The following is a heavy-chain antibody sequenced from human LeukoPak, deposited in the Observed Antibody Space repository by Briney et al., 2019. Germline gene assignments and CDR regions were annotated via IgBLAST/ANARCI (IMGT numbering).Heavy chain of an antibody. V-gene: IGHV3-7*01. CDR3: VRDGGTDWYDP. CDR1: GFTISDYW. D-gene: IGHD3-16*01. CDR2: IKQDASER. J-gene: IGHJ5*02. Sequence: GGSLRLSCSASGFTISDYWMTWVRQAPGKGLEWVANIKQDASERTYVDSVKGRFTISRDNAKNSIFLQMNSRRVEDMATYYGVRDGGTDWYDPWGQGTLVSVSS.